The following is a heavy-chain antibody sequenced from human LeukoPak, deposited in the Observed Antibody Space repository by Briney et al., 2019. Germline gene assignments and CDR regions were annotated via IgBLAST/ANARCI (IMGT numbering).Heavy chain of an antibody. Sequence: GGSLRLSCAASGFTFSSYAMSWVRQAPGKGLEWVSSIGGSGGSTYYADSVKGRFTISRDNSKNTLYLQMNSLRAEDTAVYYCAKVETAAATTLRGFDYWGQGTLVTVSS. CDR2: IGGSGGST. V-gene: IGHV3-23*01. CDR3: AKVETAAATTLRGFDY. CDR1: GFTFSSYA. J-gene: IGHJ4*02. D-gene: IGHD6-13*01.